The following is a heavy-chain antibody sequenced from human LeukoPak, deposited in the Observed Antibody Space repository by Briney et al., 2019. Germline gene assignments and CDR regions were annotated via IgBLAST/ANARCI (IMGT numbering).Heavy chain of an antibody. D-gene: IGHD5/OR15-5a*01. CDR3: ARALRAAHHPVYTDYYMDV. J-gene: IGHJ6*03. Sequence: PGGSLRLSCAASEPTFNNYAMTWVRQSPGKGLEWVATISGSGDTTYYADSVKGRFTISRDNSRNTVFLQMNSLRVVDMAVYYCARALRAAHHPVYTDYYMDVWGKGTTVTVSS. V-gene: IGHV3-23*01. CDR1: EPTFNNYA. CDR2: ISGSGDTT.